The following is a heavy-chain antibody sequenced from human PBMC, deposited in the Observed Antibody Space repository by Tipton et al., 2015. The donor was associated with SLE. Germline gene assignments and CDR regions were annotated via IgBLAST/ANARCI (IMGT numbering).Heavy chain of an antibody. Sequence: QLVQSGAEVTKPGASVRVSCRAPTYYIHWVRQAPGQGLEWMGTINPTGTSTTYAQKFQGRVTVTRDTSTSTVYMQLGSLRSGDTAIYYCATYILTGYYNEYYHYGLDVWGQGTTVTVSS. J-gene: IGHJ6*02. CDR2: INPTGTST. CDR3: ATYILTGYYNEYYHYGLDV. D-gene: IGHD3-9*01. CDR1: TYY. V-gene: IGHV1-46*01.